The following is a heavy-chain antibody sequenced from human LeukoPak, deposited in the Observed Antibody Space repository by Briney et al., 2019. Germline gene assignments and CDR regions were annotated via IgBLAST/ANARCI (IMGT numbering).Heavy chain of an antibody. J-gene: IGHJ3*02. V-gene: IGHV4-38-2*02. D-gene: IGHD2-2*01. Sequence: SETLSLTCTVSGYSISSGYYWGWIRQPPGKGLEWIGSIYHSGSTYYNPSLKSRVTISVDTSKNQFSLKLSSVTAADTAVYYCARFRQYQLHAFDIWGQGTMVTVSS. CDR3: ARFRQYQLHAFDI. CDR2: IYHSGST. CDR1: GYSISSGYY.